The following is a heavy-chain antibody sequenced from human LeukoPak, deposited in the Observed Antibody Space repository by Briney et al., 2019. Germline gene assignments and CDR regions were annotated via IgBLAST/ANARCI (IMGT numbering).Heavy chain of an antibody. CDR3: AKGPYYDSRGNYRASDS. J-gene: IGHJ4*02. D-gene: IGHD3-22*01. CDR2: IYYRGNT. Sequence: SETLFLTCTASGCSISNSYWSWIRQPPGKGLEWLGYIYYRGNTKYNPSLKSRVTISVDTSKNQFSLKLSSVTCADTDVYYCAKGPYYDSRGNYRASDSWGQGTLVTVSS. V-gene: IGHV4-59*01. CDR1: GCSISNSY.